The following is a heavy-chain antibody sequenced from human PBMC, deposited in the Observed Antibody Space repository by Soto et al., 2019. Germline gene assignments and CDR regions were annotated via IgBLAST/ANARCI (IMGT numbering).Heavy chain of an antibody. CDR3: ATARYIVP. Sequence: PGGSLRLSCAASGFTFSSYWMSWVRQAPGKGPEWVANIKEDGSEKNYVDSVKGRFTISRDNAKNSLYLQMTSLRAEDTAVYYCATARYIVPWGQGTLVTVSS. V-gene: IGHV3-7*01. D-gene: IGHD2-15*01. CDR2: IKEDGSEK. CDR1: GFTFSSYW. J-gene: IGHJ5*02.